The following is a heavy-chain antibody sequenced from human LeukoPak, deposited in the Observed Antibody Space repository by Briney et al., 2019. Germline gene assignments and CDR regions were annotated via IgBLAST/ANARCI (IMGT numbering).Heavy chain of an antibody. D-gene: IGHD3-10*01. Sequence: GWSLRLSCAASGFTFSSYALSLVRQAPGTGLEWVSAISGSGGSSYYADSVKRRFTIPRDNSKHTLHLQMNGLRAQDTAVYYFAKSSGSRTAPVVYWVQGTLVTVSS. J-gene: IGHJ4*02. V-gene: IGHV3-23*01. CDR3: AKSSGSRTAPVVY. CDR1: GFTFSSYA. CDR2: ISGSGGSS.